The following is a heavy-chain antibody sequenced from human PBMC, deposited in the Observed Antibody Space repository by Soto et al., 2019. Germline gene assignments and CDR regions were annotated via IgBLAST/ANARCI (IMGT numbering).Heavy chain of an antibody. CDR2: IDPSDSYT. CDR1: GYSFTSYW. J-gene: IGHJ4*01. CDR3: ARVMSSSLRSSFDY. D-gene: IGHD6-13*01. Sequence: GESLKISCKGSGYSFTSYWISWVRQMPGKGLEWMGRIDPSDSYTNYSPSFQGHVTISADKSISTAYLQWSSLKASDTAMYYCARVMSSSLRSSFDYWGQGPLGAVSS. V-gene: IGHV5-10-1*01.